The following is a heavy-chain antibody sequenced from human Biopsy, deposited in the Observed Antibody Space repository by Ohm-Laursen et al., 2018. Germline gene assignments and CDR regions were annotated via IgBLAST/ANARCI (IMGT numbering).Heavy chain of an antibody. CDR1: GYTFTGYY. CDR3: ARGGVDTAMVEN. J-gene: IGHJ4*02. CDR2: INPNSGGT. D-gene: IGHD5-18*01. Sequence: TVKVSCKASGYTFTGYYMHGVRQAPGQGLEWMGWINPNSGGTNYAQKFQGRVTMTRDTSISTAYMELSRLRSDDTAVYYCARGGVDTAMVENWGQGTLVTVSS. V-gene: IGHV1-2*02.